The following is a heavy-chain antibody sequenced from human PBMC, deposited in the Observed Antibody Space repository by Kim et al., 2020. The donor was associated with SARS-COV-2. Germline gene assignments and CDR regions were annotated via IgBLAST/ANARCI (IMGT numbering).Heavy chain of an antibody. V-gene: IGHV1-18*01. Sequence: ASVKVSCKASGYTFTSYGISWVRQAPGQGLEWMGWISAYNGNTNYAQKLQGRVTMTTDTSTSTAYMELRSLRSDDTAVYYCARDGTLQWLVPTDAFDIWGQGTMVTVSS. CDR1: GYTFTSYG. CDR3: ARDGTLQWLVPTDAFDI. D-gene: IGHD6-19*01. J-gene: IGHJ3*02. CDR2: ISAYNGNT.